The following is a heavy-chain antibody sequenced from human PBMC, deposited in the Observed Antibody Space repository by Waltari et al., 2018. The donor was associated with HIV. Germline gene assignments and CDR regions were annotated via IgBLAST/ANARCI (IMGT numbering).Heavy chain of an antibody. V-gene: IGHV4-61*02. CDR1: GGSMRSDNYY. CDR2: VDASGST. CDR3: VREGGGIVFIPWYFDH. Sequence: QVQLQESGPGLVKPSQTLSLTCSVSGGSMRSDNYYWNWVRQPAGKGLEWIGRVDASGSTKYNPSLKSRVTISMDTSKNQFSLRLTSMTAADTAGYYCVREGGGIVFIPWYFDHWGQGALVTVSS. D-gene: IGHD3-16*02. J-gene: IGHJ4*02.